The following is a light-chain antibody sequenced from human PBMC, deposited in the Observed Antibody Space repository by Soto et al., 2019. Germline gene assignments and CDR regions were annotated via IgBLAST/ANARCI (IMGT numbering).Light chain of an antibody. CDR2: DVS. CDR3: SSYTASITVV. CDR1: SSDVGGYNY. V-gene: IGLV2-14*03. Sequence: QSALTQPASVSGSPGQSITISCTGTSSDVGGYNYVSWYQQHPGKAPKLMIYDVSNRPSGVSNRFSGSKSGITASLTISGLQAEDEADYYCSSYTASITVVFGGGTKLTVL. J-gene: IGLJ2*01.